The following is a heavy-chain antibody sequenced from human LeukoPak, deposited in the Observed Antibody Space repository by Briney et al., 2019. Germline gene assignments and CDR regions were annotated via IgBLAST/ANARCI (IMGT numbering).Heavy chain of an antibody. Sequence: SDTLSLTRTVSGGSISSYDWSWVGQPAGKGLEWIGRIYTSGSTNYNPSLKSRVTMSVDTSKNQFSLKLSSVTAADTAVYYCARETGTTGSPGLDPWGQGTLVTVCS. CDR2: IYTSGST. V-gene: IGHV4-4*07. CDR1: GGSISSYD. CDR3: ARETGTTGSPGLDP. D-gene: IGHD4-11*01. J-gene: IGHJ5*02.